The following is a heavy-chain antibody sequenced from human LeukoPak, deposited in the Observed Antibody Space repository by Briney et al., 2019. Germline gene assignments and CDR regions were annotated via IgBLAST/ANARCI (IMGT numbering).Heavy chain of an antibody. CDR2: ISTSSRYI. CDR3: ARDGEPATIDY. D-gene: IGHD1-14*01. CDR1: GFTFSSFD. Sequence: GGSLRLSCAASGFTFSSFDMNWVRQALGRGLEWVSSISTSSRYIYYADSVKGRFTISRDNAKNSLYLQMNSLRAEDTAVYYCARDGEPATIDYWGQGTLVTVSS. V-gene: IGHV3-21*01. J-gene: IGHJ4*02.